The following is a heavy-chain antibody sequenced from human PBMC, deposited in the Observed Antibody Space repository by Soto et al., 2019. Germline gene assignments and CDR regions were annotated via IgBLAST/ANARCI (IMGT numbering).Heavy chain of an antibody. J-gene: IGHJ3*02. CDR1: GASISSGGYY. D-gene: IGHD5-12*01. V-gene: IGHV4-31*03. Sequence: SETLSLTCTVSGASISSGGYYWSWIRQHPGKGLEWIGYIYYSGTTYYNPSLKSRVNISVDTSKNQFSLKLSSVTAADTAVYYCAARRDGYNYHAFDIWGQGTMVT. CDR2: IYYSGTT. CDR3: AARRDGYNYHAFDI.